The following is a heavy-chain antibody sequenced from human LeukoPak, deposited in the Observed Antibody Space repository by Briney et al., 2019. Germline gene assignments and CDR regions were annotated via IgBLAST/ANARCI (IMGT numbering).Heavy chain of an antibody. CDR3: ARGRYSSRSGGYYFDI. V-gene: IGHV3-7*01. CDR1: GFTFSSYA. D-gene: IGHD2-2*01. J-gene: IGHJ4*02. CDR2: IKKDGIEK. Sequence: GGSLRLSCAASGFTFSSYAMHWVRQAPGKGLEWVANIKKDGIEKYYVESVKGRFTISRDNAKNSLYLQMNSLRAEDTAVYYCARGRYSSRSGGYYFDIWGQGTLVTVSS.